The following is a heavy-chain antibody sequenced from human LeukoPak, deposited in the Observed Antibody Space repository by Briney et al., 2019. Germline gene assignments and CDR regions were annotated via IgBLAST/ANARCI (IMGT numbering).Heavy chain of an antibody. Sequence: GGSLRLSCAASGFTFSSYEMNWVRQAPGKGLEWASYISSSGSTIYYADSVKGRFTISRDNAKNSLYLQMNSLRAEDTAVYYCARDANTAMANFDYWGQGTLVTVSS. D-gene: IGHD5-18*01. CDR2: ISSSGSTI. V-gene: IGHV3-48*03. CDR1: GFTFSSYE. CDR3: ARDANTAMANFDY. J-gene: IGHJ4*02.